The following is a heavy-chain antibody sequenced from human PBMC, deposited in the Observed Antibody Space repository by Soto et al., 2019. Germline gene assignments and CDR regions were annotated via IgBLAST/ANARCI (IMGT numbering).Heavy chain of an antibody. D-gene: IGHD6-13*01. J-gene: IGHJ4*02. Sequence: SETLSLTCTVSSGSFSTYYWSWIRRPAGKGLEWIGRIYSTGSTLYNTSLKSRITMSVDTSKNQFSLKLSSVTAADTAVYYCAGGEAADYFDYWGQGTLVTVSS. CDR2: IYSTGST. V-gene: IGHV4-4*07. CDR3: AGGEAADYFDY. CDR1: SGSFSTYY.